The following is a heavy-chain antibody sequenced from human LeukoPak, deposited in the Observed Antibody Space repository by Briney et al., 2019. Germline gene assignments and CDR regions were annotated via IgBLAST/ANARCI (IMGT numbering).Heavy chain of an antibody. CDR2: IGTASDT. Sequence: GGSLRLSCAASGFTFSSFDMHWVRQPTGQGLEWVSTIGTASDTYYPGSVEGRFTLSRDNAKNSLYLQMNSLRAEDTAVYYCAREMGGSGSYQHWGQGTLVTVSS. D-gene: IGHD3-10*01. V-gene: IGHV3-13*01. J-gene: IGHJ4*02. CDR3: AREMGGSGSYQH. CDR1: GFTFSSFD.